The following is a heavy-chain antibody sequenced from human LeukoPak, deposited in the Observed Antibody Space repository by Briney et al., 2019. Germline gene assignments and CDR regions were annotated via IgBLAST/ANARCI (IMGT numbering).Heavy chain of an antibody. D-gene: IGHD3-10*01. J-gene: IGHJ4*02. CDR2: IYFTGST. CDR1: GGSIRTTSYY. Sequence: SSGTLPLTCSVSGGSIRTTSYYWGWIRQPPGRGLEWIGTIYFTGSTYHNPSLKSRVMMSVDLSKNEFSLNLSSVTAADTAVYYCARGGSYWDIWGQGSLVTVSS. CDR3: ARGGSYWDI. V-gene: IGHV4-39*07.